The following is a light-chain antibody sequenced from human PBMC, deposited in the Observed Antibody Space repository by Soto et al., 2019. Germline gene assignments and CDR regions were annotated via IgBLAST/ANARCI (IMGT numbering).Light chain of an antibody. CDR3: SSYTSSSTYV. V-gene: IGLV2-14*01. J-gene: IGLJ1*01. CDR2: EVT. CDR1: RSDVGGYNY. Sequence: QSALTQPASVSGSPGQSITISCTGTRSDVGGYNYVYWHQQHPGKAPKLMIYEVTNRPSGVSDRFSGSKSGNTASLTISGLQAEDEADYYCSSYTSSSTYVFGAGTQLTVL.